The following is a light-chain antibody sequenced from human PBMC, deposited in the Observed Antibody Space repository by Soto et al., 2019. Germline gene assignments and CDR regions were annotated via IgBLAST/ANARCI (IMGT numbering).Light chain of an antibody. J-gene: IGKJ5*01. CDR3: QHRSRWPLG. CDR1: QSVASD. CDR2: AAS. V-gene: IGKV3-11*01. Sequence: VMTQSPVTLSLSPGERATLSCRASQSVASDLAWYQQRPGQPPRLLIYAASNTAAGIPARFSGSGSGTDFTLTISSLEPEDSAVYYCQHRSRWPLGFGPGSRLEI.